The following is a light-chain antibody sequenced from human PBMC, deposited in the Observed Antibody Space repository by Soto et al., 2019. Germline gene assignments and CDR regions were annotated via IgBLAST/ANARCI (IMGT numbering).Light chain of an antibody. Sequence: QSALTQPASVSGSPGQSITISCTGASSDVGNYNYVSWYQQHPGKAPKLMIYEVNNRPSGVSNRFFGYKSGNTASLTISGLQTEDEADYYCSSYTTSSTVGVFGTGTKVTVL. CDR2: EVN. J-gene: IGLJ1*01. CDR1: SSDVGNYNY. V-gene: IGLV2-14*01. CDR3: SSYTTSSTVGV.